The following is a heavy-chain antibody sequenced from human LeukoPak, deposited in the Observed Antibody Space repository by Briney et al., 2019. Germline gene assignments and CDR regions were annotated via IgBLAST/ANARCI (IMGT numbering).Heavy chain of an antibody. V-gene: IGHV4-39*01. Sequence: SETLSLTCTVSGGSISSSSYYWGWIRQPPGKGLEWIGSIYYSGSTYYNPSLKSRVTISVDTSKNQFSLKLSSVTAADTAVYYCARQGYYYGSGSFLFAFDPWGQGTLVTVSS. D-gene: IGHD3-10*01. CDR1: GGSISSSSYY. J-gene: IGHJ5*02. CDR3: ARQGYYYGSGSFLFAFDP. CDR2: IYYSGST.